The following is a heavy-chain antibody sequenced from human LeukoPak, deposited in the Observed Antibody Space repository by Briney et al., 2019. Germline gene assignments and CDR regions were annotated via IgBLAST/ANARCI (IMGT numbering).Heavy chain of an antibody. Sequence: PGGSLRLSCAASGXTFISYWMHWVRQAPGKGLVWVSRINSDGSTTSYAASVKGRFTIPRDTAKNTLYLQMNSLRAEDTAVYYCARGHHYYDSSAYYYWGQGTLVTVSS. D-gene: IGHD3-22*01. CDR2: INSDGSTT. V-gene: IGHV3-74*01. CDR1: GXTFISYW. CDR3: ARGHHYYDSSAYYY. J-gene: IGHJ4*02.